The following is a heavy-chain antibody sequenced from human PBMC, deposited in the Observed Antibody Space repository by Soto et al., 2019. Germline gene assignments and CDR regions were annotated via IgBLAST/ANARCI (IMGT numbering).Heavy chain of an antibody. D-gene: IGHD6-19*01. CDR2: ISYDGSNK. J-gene: IGHJ4*02. CDR1: GFTFSSYA. CDR3: ARDIAVAGPYYFDY. Sequence: PGGSLRLSCAASGFTFSSYAMHWVRQAPGKGLEWVAVISYDGSNKYYADSVKGRFTISRDNSKNTLYLQMNSLRAEDTAVYYCARDIAVAGPYYFDYWGQGTLVTVSS. V-gene: IGHV3-30-3*01.